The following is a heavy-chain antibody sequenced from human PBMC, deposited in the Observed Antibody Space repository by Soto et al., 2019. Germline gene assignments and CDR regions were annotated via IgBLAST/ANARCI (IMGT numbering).Heavy chain of an antibody. D-gene: IGHD1-20*01. V-gene: IGHV1-8*02. CDR3: ARVPTIRITGTTTNWFDP. CDR1: GYSFSTYD. CDR2: MNPSAGTT. J-gene: IGHJ5*02. Sequence: QVHLVQSGAEVKKPGASVKVSCKASGYSFSTYDINWVRQAPGQGLEWMGWMNPSAGTTGSAQKFQGRVTMTWDTSISTAYMELSSLTSEDTAVYYCARVPTIRITGTTTNWFDPWGQGTLATVSS.